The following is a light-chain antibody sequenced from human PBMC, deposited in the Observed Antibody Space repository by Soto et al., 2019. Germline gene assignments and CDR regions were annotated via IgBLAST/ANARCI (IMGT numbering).Light chain of an antibody. CDR1: SSEIGGYNY. V-gene: IGLV2-11*01. CDR2: DVN. J-gene: IGLJ3*02. CDR3: SSYAATYQE. Sequence: QSALTQPRSVSGSPGQSVTISCTGTSSEIGGYNYVSWYQQHPGKAPKLMIYDVNKRPSGVPDRFSGSKSGNTASLTISGLQAEDEADYYCSSYAATYQEFGGGTKLTVL.